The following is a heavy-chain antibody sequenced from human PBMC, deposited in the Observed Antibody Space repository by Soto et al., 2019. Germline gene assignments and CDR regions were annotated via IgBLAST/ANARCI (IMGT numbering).Heavy chain of an antibody. D-gene: IGHD6-19*01. Sequence: GGSLRLSCAASGFTFSSFGMHWVRQVPGKGLEWVAVISYDGRSKYYADSVKGRFTISRDDSKNTLYLQMNSLRAEDTAVYYCARCYIVFLRYNSGYLPDYWGQGTLVTVSS. CDR1: GFTFSSFG. CDR3: ARCYIVFLRYNSGYLPDY. CDR2: ISYDGRSK. J-gene: IGHJ4*02. V-gene: IGHV3-30*03.